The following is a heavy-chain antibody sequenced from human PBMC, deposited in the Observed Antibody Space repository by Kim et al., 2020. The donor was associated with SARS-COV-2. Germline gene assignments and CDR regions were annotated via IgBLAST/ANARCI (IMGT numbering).Heavy chain of an antibody. J-gene: IGHJ6*02. CDR2: IKQDGSEE. Sequence: GGSLRLSCAASGFTFSSYWMSWVRQAPGKGLEWVANIKQDGSEEYYVDSVRGRFTISKDNVKNSLYLQMNYLRLEDTAVYYCARKAGSMDVWGRGTTVVVSS. CDR3: ARKAGSMDV. V-gene: IGHV3-7*01. CDR1: GFTFSSYW.